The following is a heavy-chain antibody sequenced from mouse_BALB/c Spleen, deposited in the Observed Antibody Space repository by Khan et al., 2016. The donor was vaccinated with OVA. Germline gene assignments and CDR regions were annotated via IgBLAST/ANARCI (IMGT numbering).Heavy chain of an antibody. CDR2: ISDLAYTI. D-gene: IGHD1-2*01. CDR3: ARGGGTAPFAY. CDR1: GFTFSDYG. V-gene: IGHV5-15*02. Sequence: VALVESGGGLVQPGGSRKLSCAASGFTFSDYGMAWVRQAPGKGPEWVAFISDLAYTIYYADTVTGRFTISRENAKNTLYLEMSSLRSEDTAIYYCARGGGTAPFAYWGLGTLVTVSA. J-gene: IGHJ3*01.